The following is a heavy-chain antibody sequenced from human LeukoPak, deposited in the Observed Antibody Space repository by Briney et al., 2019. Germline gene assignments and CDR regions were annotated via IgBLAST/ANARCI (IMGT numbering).Heavy chain of an antibody. Sequence: SETLSLTCTVSGASISSFYWSWTRQPPGKGLEWIGYIYHSGSTIYNPSLQSRVTISDDTSKNQFSLKLKSVTAADTAVYFCAMSHDSSGYYSLFDFWGQGTLVTVSS. D-gene: IGHD3-22*01. J-gene: IGHJ4*02. CDR1: GASISSFY. CDR2: IYHSGST. V-gene: IGHV4-59*01. CDR3: AMSHDSSGYYSLFDF.